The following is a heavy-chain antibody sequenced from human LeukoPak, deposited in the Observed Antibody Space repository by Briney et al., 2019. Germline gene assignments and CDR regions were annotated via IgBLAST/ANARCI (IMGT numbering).Heavy chain of an antibody. CDR3: ARGGVALLAPY. V-gene: IGHV1-2*02. CDR1: GYTFTGYY. Sequence: ASVRVSCTASGYTFTGYYMHWVRQAPGQGLEWMAWINPNSGGTNYAQKFRGRVTITRDTSISTAYMELSRLRADDTAVYYCARGGVALLAPYWGQGTLVTVSS. CDR2: INPNSGGT. D-gene: IGHD3-10*01. J-gene: IGHJ4*02.